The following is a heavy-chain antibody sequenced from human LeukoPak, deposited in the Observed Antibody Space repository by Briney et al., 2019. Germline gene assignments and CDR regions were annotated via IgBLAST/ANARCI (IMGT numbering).Heavy chain of an antibody. CDR2: IKSKTDGGTP. V-gene: IGHV3-15*01. CDR3: TGVSRSSWYDY. D-gene: IGHD6-13*01. J-gene: IGHJ4*02. Sequence: GASLRLSCAASGFTFSNAWMSWVRQAPGKGLEWVGRIKSKTDGGTPDYAAPVKGRFTISRDDSKNTLYLQMNSLKTEDTAVYYCTGVSRSSWYDYWGQGTLVTVSS. CDR1: GFTFSNAW.